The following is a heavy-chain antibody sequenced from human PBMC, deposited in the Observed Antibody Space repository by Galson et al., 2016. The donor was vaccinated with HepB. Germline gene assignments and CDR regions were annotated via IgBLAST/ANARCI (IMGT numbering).Heavy chain of an antibody. Sequence: LRLSCAASGFTFDDYAMHWVRQAPGKGLEWIGEINHSGSTNYNPSLKSRVTISVDTSKNQFSLKLSSVTAADTAVYYCARGNYSAFDIWGQGTMVTVSS. D-gene: IGHD2-21*01. CDR2: INHSGST. CDR3: ARGNYSAFDI. CDR1: GFTFDDYA. V-gene: IGHV4-34*01. J-gene: IGHJ3*02.